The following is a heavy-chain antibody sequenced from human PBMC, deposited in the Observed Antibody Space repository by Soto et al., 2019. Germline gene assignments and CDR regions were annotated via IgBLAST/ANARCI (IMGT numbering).Heavy chain of an antibody. V-gene: IGHV1-69*12. CDR1: GGTFSSFA. Sequence: QVQLVQSGAEVKKPGSSVKVSCKASGGTFSSFAISWVRQAPGQGLEWMGGIYPIFGPTNYAQKFQGRVTITAAESTSTAYMELSSLKYEDTAVYYCAGQYGSGIRNYYGLDVWGQGTTVTVSS. J-gene: IGHJ6*02. CDR3: AGQYGSGIRNYYGLDV. CDR2: IYPIFGPT. D-gene: IGHD3-10*01.